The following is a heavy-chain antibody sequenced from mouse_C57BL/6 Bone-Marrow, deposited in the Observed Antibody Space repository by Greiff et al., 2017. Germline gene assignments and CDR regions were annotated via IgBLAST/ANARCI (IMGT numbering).Heavy chain of an antibody. J-gene: IGHJ4*01. CDR2: INPSNGGT. V-gene: IGHV1-53*01. Sequence: VQLQQPGTELVKPGASVTLSCKASGYTFTSYWMPWVKQRPGQGLEWIGNINPSNGGTNYNEKFKSKATLTVDKSSSTAYMQLSSLTSEGSAVYYWAISGYGRGDYWGQGTSVTVSS. CDR1: GYTFTSYW. CDR3: AISGYGRGDY. D-gene: IGHD2-2*01.